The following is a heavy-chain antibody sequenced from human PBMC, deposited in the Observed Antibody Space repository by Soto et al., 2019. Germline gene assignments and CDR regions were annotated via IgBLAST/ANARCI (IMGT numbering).Heavy chain of an antibody. CDR1: RVTFGIHA. CDR3: VNLRGFNYGMDV. D-gene: IGHD5-12*01. CDR2: ISSNGGST. V-gene: IGHV3-64D*06. Sequence: GRSLRLSCLTCRVTFGIHAMHWVRQAPGKGLEYVSAISSNGGSTYYADSVKGRFTISRDNSKNTLYLQMSSLRAEDTAVYYCVNLRGFNYGMDVWGQGT. J-gene: IGHJ6*02.